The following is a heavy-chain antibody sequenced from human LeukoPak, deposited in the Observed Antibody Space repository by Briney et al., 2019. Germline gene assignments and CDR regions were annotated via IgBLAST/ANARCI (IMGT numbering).Heavy chain of an antibody. CDR2: ISGSGGST. V-gene: IGHV3-23*01. CDR3: AKDGAWYYDFWSGLGVDY. Sequence: GGSLRLSSAASGFTFSSYAMSWVRQAPGKGLEWVSAISGSGGSTYYADSVKGRFTISRDNSKNTLYLQMNSLRAEDTAVYYCAKDGAWYYDFWSGLGVDYWGQGTLVTVSS. J-gene: IGHJ4*02. D-gene: IGHD3-3*01. CDR1: GFTFSSYA.